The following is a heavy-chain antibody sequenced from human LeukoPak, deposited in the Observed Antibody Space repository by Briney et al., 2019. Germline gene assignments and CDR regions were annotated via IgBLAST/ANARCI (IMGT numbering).Heavy chain of an antibody. CDR3: ARNGHYSLDN. J-gene: IGHJ4*02. Sequence: SETLSLTCAVSGSSIGSSEWWSWVRQPPGKGLEWIGEIYRSVSPTYNPSHESRVTISADKSNNQLSLKLTSVTAADTAVYYCARNGHYSLDNWGQGTLVTVSS. V-gene: IGHV4-4*02. CDR2: IYRSVSP. CDR1: GSSIGSSEW. D-gene: IGHD3-22*01.